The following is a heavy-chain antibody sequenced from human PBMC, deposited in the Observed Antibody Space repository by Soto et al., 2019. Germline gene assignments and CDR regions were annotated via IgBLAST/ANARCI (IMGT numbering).Heavy chain of an antibody. D-gene: IGHD5-18*01. Sequence: QVQLVQSGAEVRKPGSSVKVSCKSSGGIFRSNAISWVRQAPGQGLEWMGAIIPQFPTPYYAQKFQGRVTIPADESTSTAYTAMNSLRSDDTAVYFCARDAADTPMVYWGQGTLLTVSS. CDR3: ARDAADTPMVY. CDR2: IIPQFPTP. CDR1: GGIFRSNA. V-gene: IGHV1-69*01. J-gene: IGHJ4*02.